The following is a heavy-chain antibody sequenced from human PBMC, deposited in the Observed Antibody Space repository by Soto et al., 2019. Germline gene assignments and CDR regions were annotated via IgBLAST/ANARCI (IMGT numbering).Heavy chain of an antibody. Sequence: SVPLSVTCTVSGGSSSSGGYYWTWIRQHPGKGLEWIGYNYYSGITYYNPSLKSRVTISLDTSKNQFSLKLSSVTAADAAVYYCARGSSIAGLYYGMDVWGQGTTVTVSS. D-gene: IGHD6-6*01. CDR2: NYYSGIT. J-gene: IGHJ6*02. CDR1: GGSSSSGGYY. CDR3: ARGSSIAGLYYGMDV. V-gene: IGHV4-31*03.